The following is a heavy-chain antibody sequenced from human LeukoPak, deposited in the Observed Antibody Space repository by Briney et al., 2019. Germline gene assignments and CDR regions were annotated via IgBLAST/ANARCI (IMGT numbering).Heavy chain of an antibody. CDR3: ARDWIGGPQVAGTSPTFDP. J-gene: IGHJ5*02. D-gene: IGHD6-19*01. V-gene: IGHV1-46*01. Sequence: GASVKVSCKASGYTFTSYYMHWVRQAPGQGLEWMGIINPSGGSTSYAQKFQGRVTMTRDTSTSTVYMELSSLRSEDTAVYYCARDWIGGPQVAGTSPTFDPWGQGTLVTVSS. CDR1: GYTFTSYY. CDR2: INPSGGST.